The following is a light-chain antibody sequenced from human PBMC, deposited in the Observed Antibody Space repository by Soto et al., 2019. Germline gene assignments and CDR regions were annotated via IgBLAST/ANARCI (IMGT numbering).Light chain of an antibody. J-gene: IGKJ1*01. CDR3: QQYDSSWT. CDR1: QSVPSNF. V-gene: IGKV3-20*01. Sequence: EIVLTQSPGTLSLSPGERATLSCRASQSVPSNFLAWYQQKPGQAPLLLIYGVSRKATGIPDRFSGSGSGTDFTLTISRQEPEDFAVYYCQQYDSSWTFGQGTKVEIK. CDR2: GVS.